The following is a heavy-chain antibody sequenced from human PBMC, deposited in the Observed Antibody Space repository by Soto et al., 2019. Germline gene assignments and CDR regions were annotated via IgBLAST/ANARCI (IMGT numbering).Heavy chain of an antibody. D-gene: IGHD3-10*01. CDR2: IYDNGTT. J-gene: IGHJ6*02. V-gene: IGHV3-53*01. Sequence: GGSLRLSCAASGLNVSNAYMAWVRQAPGMGLEWVSVIYDNGTTYYADSVKGRFTISRDTSTNTLSLQMDSLRAENTAVYYCVRPLPSGRNYGLDVWGQGTTVTVSS. CDR3: VRPLPSGRNYGLDV. CDR1: GLNVSNAY.